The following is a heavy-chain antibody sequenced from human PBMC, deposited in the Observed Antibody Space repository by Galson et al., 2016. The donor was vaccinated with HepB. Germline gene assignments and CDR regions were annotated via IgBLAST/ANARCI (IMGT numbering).Heavy chain of an antibody. V-gene: IGHV3-7*01. CDR3: AREGLSDYGDYKYYYYALDV. CDR2: IKQDGSEK. Sequence: SLRLSCAASGFTFSSCWMTWVRQAPGKGLEWVANIKQDGSEKYYVDSVKGRFTISRDNAKNSLYLQMNSLRAEDTAVYYRAREGLSDYGDYKYYYYALDVGGQGTTVTVSS. CDR1: GFTFSSCW. D-gene: IGHD4-17*01. J-gene: IGHJ6*02.